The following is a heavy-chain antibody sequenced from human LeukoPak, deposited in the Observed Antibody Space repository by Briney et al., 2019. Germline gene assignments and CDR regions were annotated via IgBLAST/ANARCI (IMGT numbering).Heavy chain of an antibody. V-gene: IGHV4-30-2*01. CDR1: GGSISSGGYS. D-gene: IGHD3-10*01. CDR2: IYQSGST. J-gene: IGHJ4*02. CDR3: ARTSLYGSGSYSDY. Sequence: PSQTLSLTCAISGGSISSGGYSWGWIRQPPGKGLEWIGYIYQSGSTYYNPSLKSRVTISVDRSKNQFSLKLSSVTAADTAVYYCARTSLYGSGSYSDYWGQGTLVTVSS.